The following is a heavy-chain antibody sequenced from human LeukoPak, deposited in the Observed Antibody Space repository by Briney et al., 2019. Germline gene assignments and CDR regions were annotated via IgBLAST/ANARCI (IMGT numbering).Heavy chain of an antibody. CDR1: GFTFSSDW. CDR3: ARVYSGSYFDEYYFDY. V-gene: IGHV3-74*01. D-gene: IGHD1-26*01. CDR2: INGDGSST. Sequence: GGSLRLSCAASGFTFSSDWMHWVRQAPGKGLVCVSYINGDGSSTNYADSVRGRFTISRDNAKKTLYLQMNSLRDEDTAVYYCARVYSGSYFDEYYFDYWGQGTLVTFSS. J-gene: IGHJ4*02.